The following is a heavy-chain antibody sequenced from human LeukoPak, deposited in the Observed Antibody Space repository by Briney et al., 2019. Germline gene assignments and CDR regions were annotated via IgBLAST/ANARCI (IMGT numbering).Heavy chain of an antibody. CDR1: GASISSFY. CDR2: IYYSGST. Sequence: SETLSLTCTVSGASISSFYWSWIRQPPGKGLEWIGYIYYSGSTNSNPSLKSRVTISVDTSKNQFSLKVSSVTAADTAGYYCARRTSNVLGHFDWLHMDVWGKGTTVTVSS. V-gene: IGHV4-59*01. CDR3: ARRTSNVLGHFDWLHMDV. D-gene: IGHD3-9*01. J-gene: IGHJ6*03.